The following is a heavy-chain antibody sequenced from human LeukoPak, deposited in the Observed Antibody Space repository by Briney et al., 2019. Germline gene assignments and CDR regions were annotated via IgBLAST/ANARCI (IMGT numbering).Heavy chain of an antibody. CDR3: ARVGERASRYFDY. CDR2: IYYSGST. CDR1: GGSISSYY. Sequence: SETLSLTCTVSGGSISSYYWSWIRQPPGKGLEWIGYIYYSGSTYYNPSLKSRVTISVDTSKNQFSLKLSSVTAADTAVYYCARVGERASRYFDYWGQGTLVTVSS. J-gene: IGHJ4*02. D-gene: IGHD3-10*01. V-gene: IGHV4-59*01.